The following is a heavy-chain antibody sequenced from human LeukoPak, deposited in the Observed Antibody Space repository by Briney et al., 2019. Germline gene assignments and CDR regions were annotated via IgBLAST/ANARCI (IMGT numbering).Heavy chain of an antibody. CDR1: GFTFSSYA. CDR3: ARDSAYSQLAFDY. V-gene: IGHV3-30-3*01. J-gene: IGHJ4*02. Sequence: GGSLRLSCAASGFTFSSYAMHWVRQAPGKGLEWVAVISYDGSNKYYADSVKGRFTISRDNSKNTLYLQMNSLRAEDTAVYYCARDSAYSQLAFDYWGQGTLVTVSS. CDR2: ISYDGSNK. D-gene: IGHD6-13*01.